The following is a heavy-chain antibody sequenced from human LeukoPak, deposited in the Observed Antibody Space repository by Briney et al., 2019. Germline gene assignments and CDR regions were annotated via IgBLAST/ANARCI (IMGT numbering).Heavy chain of an antibody. Sequence: GGSLRLSCAASGFTFSSYWMSWVRQAPGKGLEWVANIKQDGSEKYYVDSVEGRFTISRDNAKNSLYLQINSLRAEDTAVYYCAREADDGVYYFDYWGQGTLVTVPS. CDR3: AREADDGVYYFDY. J-gene: IGHJ4*02. D-gene: IGHD2-8*01. V-gene: IGHV3-7*01. CDR2: IKQDGSEK. CDR1: GFTFSSYW.